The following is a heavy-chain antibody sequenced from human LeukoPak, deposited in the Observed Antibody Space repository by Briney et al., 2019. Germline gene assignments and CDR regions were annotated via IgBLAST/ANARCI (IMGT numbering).Heavy chain of an antibody. CDR2: IRYDGSNK. D-gene: IGHD1-26*01. J-gene: IGHJ4*02. V-gene: IGHV3-30*02. Sequence: GGSLRLSCAASGFTFSNYGMHWVRHAPDKGLEWVALIRYDGSNKYYANSVKGRFTISRDNSMNTLYLQMNSLRAEDTAVYYCAKDQEGAAGYSDYWGQGTLVTVSS. CDR1: GFTFSNYG. CDR3: AKDQEGAAGYSDY.